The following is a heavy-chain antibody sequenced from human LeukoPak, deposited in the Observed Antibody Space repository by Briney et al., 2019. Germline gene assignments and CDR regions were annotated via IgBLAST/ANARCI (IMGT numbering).Heavy chain of an antibody. J-gene: IGHJ4*02. CDR1: GYTFTSYG. CDR2: ISAYNGNT. CDR3: ARTMYYDFWSGYFW. Sequence: GASVKVSCKASGYTFTSYGISWVRQAPGQGLEWMGWISAYNGNTNYAQKLQGRVTMTTDTSTGTAYMELRSLRSDDTAVYYCARTMYYDFWSGYFWWGQGTLVTVSS. D-gene: IGHD3-3*01. V-gene: IGHV1-18*01.